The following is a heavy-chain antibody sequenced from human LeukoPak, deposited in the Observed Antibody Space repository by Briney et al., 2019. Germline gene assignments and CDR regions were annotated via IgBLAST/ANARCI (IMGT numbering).Heavy chain of an antibody. V-gene: IGHV3-11*01. CDR3: ARDQNYYYDY. Sequence: GGSLRLSCAASGFTFSDYYMNWIRQAPGKGLEWVSYISSSGSTIYYADSVKGRFTISRDNSKNTLYLQMNSLRAEDTAVYYCARDQNYYYDYWGQGTLVTVSS. CDR2: ISSSGSTI. J-gene: IGHJ4*02. CDR1: GFTFSDYY. D-gene: IGHD1-7*01.